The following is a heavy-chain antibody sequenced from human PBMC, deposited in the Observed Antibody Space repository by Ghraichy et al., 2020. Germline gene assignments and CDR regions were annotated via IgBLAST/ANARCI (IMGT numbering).Heavy chain of an antibody. CDR1: GFTFSSYS. J-gene: IGHJ3*02. CDR2: ISSSSSYI. D-gene: IGHD3-16*02. V-gene: IGHV3-21*01. Sequence: GGSLRLSCAASGFTFSSYSMNWVRQAPGKGLEWVSSISSSSSYIYYADSVKGRFTISRDNAKNSLYLQMNSLRAEDTAVYYCASIVREATYYDYIWGSYRYTADAFDIWGQGTMVTVSS. CDR3: ASIVREATYYDYIWGSYRYTADAFDI.